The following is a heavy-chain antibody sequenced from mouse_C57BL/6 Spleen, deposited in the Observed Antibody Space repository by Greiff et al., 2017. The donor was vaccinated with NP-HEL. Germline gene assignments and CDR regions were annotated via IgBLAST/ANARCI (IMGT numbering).Heavy chain of an antibody. Sequence: VKLMESGAELVRPGASVTLSCKASGYTFTDYEMHWVKQTPVHGLEWIGAIDPETGGTAYNQKFKGKAILTADKSSSTAYMELRSLTSEDSAVYYCTSPIVIDYWGQGTTLTVSS. CDR1: GYTFTDYE. V-gene: IGHV1-15*01. CDR3: TSPIVIDY. D-gene: IGHD2-5*01. CDR2: IDPETGGT. J-gene: IGHJ2*01.